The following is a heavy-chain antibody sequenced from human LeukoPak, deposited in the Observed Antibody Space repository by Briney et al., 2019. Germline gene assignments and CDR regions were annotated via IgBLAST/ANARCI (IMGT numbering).Heavy chain of an antibody. CDR1: GFIFSSYA. V-gene: IGHV3-23*01. CDR2: ISANAVST. Sequence: PGGSLRLSCAASGFIFSSYAMSWVRQAPGKGLEWVSGISANAVSTYYADSVKGRFTISRDNSKNTLYLHMDRLGTEDTAVYYCASMPSTEIYYFYYMDVWGKGTTVTVSS. D-gene: IGHD2-2*01. CDR3: ASMPSTEIYYFYYMDV. J-gene: IGHJ6*03.